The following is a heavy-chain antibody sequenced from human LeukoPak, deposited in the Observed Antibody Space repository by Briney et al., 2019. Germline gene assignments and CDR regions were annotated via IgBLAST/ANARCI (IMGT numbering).Heavy chain of an antibody. CDR2: IIPIFGTA. J-gene: IGHJ4*02. D-gene: IGHD2-2*01. V-gene: IGHV1-69*06. CDR3: TRDDRYCSTTSCSYFDY. CDR1: GGTFSSYA. Sequence: SVKVSCKASGGTFSSYAISWVRQAPGQGLEWMGGIIPIFGTANYAQKFQGRVTITADKSTSTAYMELSSLRSEDTAVYYCTRDDRYCSTTSCSYFDYWGQGTLVTVSS.